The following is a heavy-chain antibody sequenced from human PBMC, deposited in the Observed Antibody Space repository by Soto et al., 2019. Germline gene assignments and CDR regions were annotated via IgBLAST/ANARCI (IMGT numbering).Heavy chain of an antibody. D-gene: IGHD1-26*01. Sequence: SETLSLTCAVYGGSFSGYYWSWIRQPPGKGLEWIGEINHSGSTNYNPSLKSRVTISVDTSKNQFSLKLSSVTAADTAVYYCARVRGSYYYFDYWGQGTLVTVSS. CDR1: GGSFSGYY. J-gene: IGHJ4*02. V-gene: IGHV4-34*01. CDR3: ARVRGSYYYFDY. CDR2: INHSGST.